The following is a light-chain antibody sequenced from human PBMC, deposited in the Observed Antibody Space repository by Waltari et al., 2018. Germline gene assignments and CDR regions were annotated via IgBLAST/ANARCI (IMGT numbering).Light chain of an antibody. CDR1: SLRSSY. V-gene: IGLV3-19*01. CDR3: SSRNGRANQVV. Sequence: SSELTQDPAVSVALGQTVRFTFQGDSLRSSYASWYPLKPGQAPVLVIYGKDKRPSGIPDRISGYSSGTTSSLTITGAQAEDEADYYCSSRNGRANQVVFAGGTKVTVL. J-gene: IGLJ3*02. CDR2: GKD.